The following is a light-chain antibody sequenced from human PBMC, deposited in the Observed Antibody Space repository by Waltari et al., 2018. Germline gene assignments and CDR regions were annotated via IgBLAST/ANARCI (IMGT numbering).Light chain of an antibody. J-gene: IGLJ2*01. Sequence: QSALSQPPSASGSPAQSVTISCTGASRDVGGYNSVSWYQQHPGTAPKLMIYEVSQRPSGVPDRFSGSNAGNTASLTVSGLQAEDEAAYYCSSYAGSNFVVFCGGTKL. V-gene: IGLV2-8*01. CDR1: SRDVGGYNS. CDR2: EVS. CDR3: SSYAGSNFVV.